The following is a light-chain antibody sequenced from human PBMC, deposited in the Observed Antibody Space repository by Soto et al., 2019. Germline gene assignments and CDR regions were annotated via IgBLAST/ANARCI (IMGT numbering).Light chain of an antibody. V-gene: IGLV1-44*01. CDR1: SSNIGSNT. CDR2: RNN. Sequence: QLVLTQPPSASGTPGQRVTISCSGSSSNIGSNTVNWYHQLPGTAPKLLIYRNNQRPSGVPDRVSGSKSGTSASLTTSGLQSEDEADYYCATWDASLDGMVFGGGTKLTVL. CDR3: ATWDASLDGMV. J-gene: IGLJ2*01.